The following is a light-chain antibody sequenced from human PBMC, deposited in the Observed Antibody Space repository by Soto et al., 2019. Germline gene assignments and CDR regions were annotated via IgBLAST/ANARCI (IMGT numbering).Light chain of an antibody. V-gene: IGKV3-20*01. CDR3: QQYGNSPQT. CDR1: QSLSNNIY. Sequence: EIVLTLSPGPVSLSPGDRATLSSTPCQSLSNNIYLAWYQQKPGQAPRLLIYGASSRATGIPNRFSGSGSGTDFTLTISRLEPEDFAVYYCQQYGNSPQTFGQGTKVDIK. CDR2: GAS. J-gene: IGKJ1*01.